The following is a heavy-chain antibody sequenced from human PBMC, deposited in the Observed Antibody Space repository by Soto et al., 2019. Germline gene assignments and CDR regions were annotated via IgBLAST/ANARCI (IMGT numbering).Heavy chain of an antibody. CDR3: ARDRLRGYDNSGFYS. CDR1: GYSFRYYG. CDR2: INTYTGNR. D-gene: IGHD3-22*01. J-gene: IGHJ5*02. V-gene: IGHV1-18*01. Sequence: GASVKVSCKASGYSFRYYGINWVRQAPGQGLEWMGWINTYTGNRDFAPKFEDRVTMTTATSTNTVYMELRSLRSDDTATYYCARDRLRGYDNSGFYSWGQGTLVTV.